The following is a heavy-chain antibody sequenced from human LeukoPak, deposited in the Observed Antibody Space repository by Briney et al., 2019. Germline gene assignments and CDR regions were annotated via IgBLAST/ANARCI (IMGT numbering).Heavy chain of an antibody. CDR3: AKDPFGCSGGSCSLFDP. CDR2: VSRSGDRI. D-gene: IGHD2-15*01. CDR1: GFTFSTYA. V-gene: IGHV3-23*01. Sequence: GGSLRLSCAASGFTFSTYAMNWARQAPRKGLEWVSSVSRSGDRIYYADSVKGRFTISRDNSKNTLYVQMNSLRAEDTAVYYCAKDPFGCSGGSCSLFDPWGQGTLVTVSS. J-gene: IGHJ5*02.